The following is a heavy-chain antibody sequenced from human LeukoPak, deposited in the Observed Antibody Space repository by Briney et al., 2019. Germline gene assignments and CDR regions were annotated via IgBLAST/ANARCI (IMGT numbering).Heavy chain of an antibody. V-gene: IGHV3-74*01. CDR3: AKDFGIAAAGYDAFDI. CDR1: GFTFSRYW. J-gene: IGHJ3*02. Sequence: GGSLRLSCAASGFTFSRYWMHWVRHAPGKGLVWVSRINSDGSSTSYADSVKGRFTISRDNAKNTLYLQMNSLKAEDTAVYYCAKDFGIAAAGYDAFDIWGQGTMVTVSS. CDR2: INSDGSST. D-gene: IGHD6-13*01.